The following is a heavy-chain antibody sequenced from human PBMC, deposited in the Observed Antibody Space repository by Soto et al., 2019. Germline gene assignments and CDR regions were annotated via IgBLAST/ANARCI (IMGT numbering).Heavy chain of an antibody. CDR3: ARAITMSRKESKNYYGMDV. Sequence: PSETLSLTCTVSGGSISSYYWSWIRQPPGKGLEWIGYIYYSGSTNYNPSLKSRVTISVDTSKNQFSLKLSSVTAADTAVYYCARAITMSRKESKNYYGMDVWGQGTMVTVSS. CDR1: GGSISSYY. J-gene: IGHJ6*02. CDR2: IYYSGST. V-gene: IGHV4-59*01. D-gene: IGHD3-10*02.